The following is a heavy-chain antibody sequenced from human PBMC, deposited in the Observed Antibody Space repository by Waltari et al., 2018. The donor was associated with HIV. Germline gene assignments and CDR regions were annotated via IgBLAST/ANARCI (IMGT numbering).Heavy chain of an antibody. Sequence: LESGGGLVQPGGSRTLSCTASGFAFVLYSMSWVRQAPGKGPEWVAGVTGAGDVYYADSVSGRFTISRDISKRSLSLQLNNARVEDTALYYCAKWKQYNFLRPYDGFDLWGQGTMVIVSS. CDR2: VTGAGDV. CDR3: AKWKQYNFLRPYDGFDL. J-gene: IGHJ3*01. V-gene: IGHV3-23*01. D-gene: IGHD3-3*01. CDR1: GFAFVLYS.